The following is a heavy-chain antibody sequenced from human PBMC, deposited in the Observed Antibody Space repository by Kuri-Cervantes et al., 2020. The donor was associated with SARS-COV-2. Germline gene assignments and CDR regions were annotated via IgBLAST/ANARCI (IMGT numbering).Heavy chain of an antibody. CDR1: GFTFSSYA. V-gene: IGHV3-23*01. CDR3: AKDGYSSGYYADAFDI. CDR2: ISGSGVGT. J-gene: IGHJ3*02. D-gene: IGHD3-22*01. Sequence: GGSLRLSCAASGFTFSSYAMNWVRQAPGKGLEWVAAISGSGVGTYYADSVKGRFTISRDNSKSTLYLQMNSLRAEDTAVYYCAKDGYSSGYYADAFDIWGQGTMVTVSS.